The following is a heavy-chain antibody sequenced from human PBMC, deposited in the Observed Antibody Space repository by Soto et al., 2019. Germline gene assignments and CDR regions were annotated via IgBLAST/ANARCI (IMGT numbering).Heavy chain of an antibody. CDR3: ASTKQQLVRLYRRYYYYYGMDV. Sequence: ASVKVSCKDTGGTFSSYAISWVRQAPGQGLEWMGGIIPIFGTANYAQKFQGRVTITADESTSTAYMELSSLRSEDTAVYYCASTKQQLVRLYRRYYYYYGMDVWGQGTTVTVSS. V-gene: IGHV1-69*13. J-gene: IGHJ6*02. D-gene: IGHD6-13*01. CDR1: GGTFSSYA. CDR2: IIPIFGTA.